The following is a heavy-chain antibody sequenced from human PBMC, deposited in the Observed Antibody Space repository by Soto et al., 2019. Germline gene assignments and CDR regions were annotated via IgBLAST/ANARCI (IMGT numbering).Heavy chain of an antibody. CDR3: ARGMYYYDSSLNY. V-gene: IGHV3-30-3*01. Sequence: GGSLRLSCAASGFTFSSYAMHWVRQAPGKGLEWVAVISYDGSNKYYADSVKGRFTISRDNSKNTLYLQMNSLRAEDTAVYYCARGMYYYDSSLNYWGQGTLVTVSS. CDR2: ISYDGSNK. D-gene: IGHD3-22*01. CDR1: GFTFSSYA. J-gene: IGHJ4*02.